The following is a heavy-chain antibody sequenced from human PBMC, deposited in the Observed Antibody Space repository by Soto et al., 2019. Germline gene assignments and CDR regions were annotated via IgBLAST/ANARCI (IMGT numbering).Heavy chain of an antibody. CDR2: IYYSGST. CDR3: AVGDYYYYGMDV. V-gene: IGHV4-39*01. J-gene: IGHJ6*02. Sequence: SETLSLTCTVSGGSISSSSYYWGWIRQPPGKGLEWIGSIYYSGSTYYNPSLKSRVTISVDTSKNQFSLKLSSVTAADTAVYYCAVGDYYYYGMDVWRQGTTVTVSS. D-gene: IGHD3-16*01. CDR1: GGSISSSSYY.